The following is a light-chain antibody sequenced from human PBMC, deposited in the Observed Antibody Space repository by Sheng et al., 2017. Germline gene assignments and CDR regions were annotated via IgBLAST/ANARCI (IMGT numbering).Light chain of an antibody. CDR2: GAS. Sequence: DIQMTQSPSSLSASVGDRVTITCQATQDISKDLNWYQQKPGKAPKLLIYGASNLETGVPSRFXGSRSGTEFTFTISSLQPEDIATYYCQQYDNLPYTFGQGTKLETK. CDR3: QQYDNLPYT. CDR1: QDISKD. V-gene: IGKV1-33*01. J-gene: IGKJ2*01.